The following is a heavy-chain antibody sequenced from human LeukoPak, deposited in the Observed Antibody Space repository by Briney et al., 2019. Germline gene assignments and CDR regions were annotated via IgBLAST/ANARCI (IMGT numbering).Heavy chain of an antibody. Sequence: ASVKVSCKASGYTFIGYGISWVRQAPGQGLEWMGRISAYNGNTDYAQKFQGRLTMTTDTSTSTAYMELRSLRSDDTAVFYCARTIGGGYSYGPYFDYWGQGSLVAVSS. D-gene: IGHD5-18*01. CDR2: ISAYNGNT. V-gene: IGHV1-18*01. J-gene: IGHJ4*02. CDR1: GYTFIGYG. CDR3: ARTIGGGYSYGPYFDY.